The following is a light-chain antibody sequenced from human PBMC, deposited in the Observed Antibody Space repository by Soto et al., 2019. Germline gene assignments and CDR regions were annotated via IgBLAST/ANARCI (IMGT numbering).Light chain of an antibody. Sequence: IVLTQSPGTLSLSPGERATLSFRASQSVTSNYLTWYQQKPGQAPRLLIFGASIRATGIPDRFSGSGSGTDFTLTISRLEPEDFAVYYCQQYGSSPPITFGQGTRLEIK. CDR2: GAS. V-gene: IGKV3-20*01. J-gene: IGKJ5*01. CDR1: QSVTSNY. CDR3: QQYGSSPPIT.